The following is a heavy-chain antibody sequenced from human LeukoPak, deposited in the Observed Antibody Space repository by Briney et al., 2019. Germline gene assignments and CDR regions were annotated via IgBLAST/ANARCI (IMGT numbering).Heavy chain of an antibody. J-gene: IGHJ3*02. CDR1: GFTFSRYW. CDR3: ARDGVGGIKAFDI. D-gene: IGHD3-3*01. V-gene: IGHV3-7*03. CDR2: IKHDGSQK. Sequence: GGSLRLSCAASGFTFSRYWMSWVRQAPGRGLEWVANIKHDGSQKYYVDSVKGRITISRDNAKNSLYLQMNSLTAEDTAVYFCARDGVGGIKAFDIWGQGTMVTVSS.